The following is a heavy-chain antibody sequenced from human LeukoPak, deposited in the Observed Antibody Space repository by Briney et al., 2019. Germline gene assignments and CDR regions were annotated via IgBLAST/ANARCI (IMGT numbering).Heavy chain of an antibody. Sequence: SQTLSLTCAISGDSVSSNSASWSWIRQSPSRGLEWLGMAYYRSKWSNDYAGSVRSRITINPDTTKNQFSLLLNSVTPEDTAIYYCARGRGDLAARAFDIWGQGTMVTVSS. CDR1: GDSVSSNSAS. V-gene: IGHV6-1*01. J-gene: IGHJ3*02. D-gene: IGHD6-6*01. CDR2: AYYRSKWSN. CDR3: ARGRGDLAARAFDI.